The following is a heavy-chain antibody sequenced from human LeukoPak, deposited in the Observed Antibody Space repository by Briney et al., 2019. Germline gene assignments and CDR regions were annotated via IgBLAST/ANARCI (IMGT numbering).Heavy chain of an antibody. CDR2: INTGIRT. CDR1: GFTFSSFA. CDR3: AKEGAHRQFDFAY. V-gene: IGHV3-23*01. D-gene: IGHD3-16*01. Sequence: GGTLRLSCAASGFTFSSFAMSSVRQAPGKGLEWVSAINTGIRTFYTDSVKGRFTISRDNSKSTLYLQMNSLRAEDTAVYYCAKEGAHRQFDFAYWGQGTLVTDSS. J-gene: IGHJ4*02.